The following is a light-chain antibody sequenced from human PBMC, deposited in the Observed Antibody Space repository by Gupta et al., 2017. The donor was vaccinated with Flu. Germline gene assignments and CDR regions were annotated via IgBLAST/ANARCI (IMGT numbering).Light chain of an antibody. V-gene: IGLV1-44*01. Sequence: QTVLTQPPSASGTPGQRVTISCSGSSSNLGSHTVNWYQQLPGTAPNILIYSNSQRPSGVPDRFSGSRSGTSASLAISGLQAEDEADYYCAAWDDTLNGRVFGGGTKLTVL. CDR3: AAWDDTLNGRV. J-gene: IGLJ3*02. CDR1: SSNLGSHT. CDR2: SNS.